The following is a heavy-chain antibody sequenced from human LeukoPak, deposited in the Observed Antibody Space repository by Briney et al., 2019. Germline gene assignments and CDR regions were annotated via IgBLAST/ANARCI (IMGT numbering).Heavy chain of an antibody. D-gene: IGHD2/OR15-2a*01. J-gene: IGHJ3*02. CDR1: GVTFSVYY. V-gene: IGHV3-11*01. Sequence: GGSLRLSCAAPGVTFSVYYMSWIRQAPGEGLEWGSYISSSGSTIYYADSVKGRFTISRDNAKNSLYLQMNSLRAEDTAVYYCARDPLSPWAFDIWGQGTMVTVSS. CDR3: ARDPLSPWAFDI. CDR2: ISSSGSTI.